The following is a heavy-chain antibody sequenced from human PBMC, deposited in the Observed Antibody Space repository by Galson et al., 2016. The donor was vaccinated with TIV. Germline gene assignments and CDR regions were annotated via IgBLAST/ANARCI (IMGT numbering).Heavy chain of an antibody. CDR1: GFIFSNAW. CDR3: ARGNDPGATYSLDY. Sequence: SLRLSCAASGFIFSNAWMSWVRQAPGKGLEWVANIKQDGDYKYYVDSVKGRFTISGDNAKNSLYLQMNSLRAEDTAVYYCARGNDPGATYSLDYWGQGTLVTVSS. D-gene: IGHD1-1*01. J-gene: IGHJ4*02. CDR2: IKQDGDYK. V-gene: IGHV3-7*01.